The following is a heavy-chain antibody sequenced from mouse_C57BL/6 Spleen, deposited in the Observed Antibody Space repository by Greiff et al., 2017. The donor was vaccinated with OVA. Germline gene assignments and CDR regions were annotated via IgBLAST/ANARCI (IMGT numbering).Heavy chain of an antibody. V-gene: IGHV5-17*01. D-gene: IGHD2-1*01. CDR1: GFTFSDYG. J-gene: IGHJ4*01. CDR2: ISSGSSTI. Sequence: EVKLMESGGGLVKPGGSLKLSCAASGFTFSDYGMHWVRQAPEKGLEWVAYISSGSSTIYYADTVKGRFTISRDNAKNTLVLQMTSLRSEDTAMYYCARSGNYWYAMDYWGQGTSVTVSS. CDR3: ARSGNYWYAMDY.